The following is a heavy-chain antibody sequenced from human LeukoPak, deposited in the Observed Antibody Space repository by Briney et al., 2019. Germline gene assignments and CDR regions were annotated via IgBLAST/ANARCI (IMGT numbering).Heavy chain of an antibody. Sequence: GASVKVSCKASGYTFTSYYMHWVRQAPGQGLEWMGIINPSGGSTSYAQKFQGRVTMTRDTSTSTVYMELSSLRSEDTAVYYCARAPALRYCGSTSCSENWFDPWGQGTLVTVSS. CDR1: GYTFTSYY. D-gene: IGHD2-2*01. CDR3: ARAPALRYCGSTSCSENWFDP. J-gene: IGHJ5*02. V-gene: IGHV1-46*01. CDR2: INPSGGST.